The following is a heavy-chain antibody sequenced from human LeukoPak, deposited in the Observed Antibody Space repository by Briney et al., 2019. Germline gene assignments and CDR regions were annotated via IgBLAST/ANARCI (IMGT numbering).Heavy chain of an antibody. CDR3: AKRGYTYDFDY. V-gene: IGHV3-23*01. CDR1: GFTFSSSA. D-gene: IGHD5-18*01. CDR2: ISNNGGYT. J-gene: IGHJ4*02. Sequence: GGSLRLSCAASGFTFSSSAMSWVRQAPGKGLEWVSAISNNGGYTYYADSVQGRFTISRDNSKSTLCLQMNSLRAEDTAVYYCAKRGYTYDFDYWGQGTLVTVSS.